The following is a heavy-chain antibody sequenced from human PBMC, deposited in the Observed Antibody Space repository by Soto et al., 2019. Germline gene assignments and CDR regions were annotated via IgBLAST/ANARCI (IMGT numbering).Heavy chain of an antibody. V-gene: IGHV3-7*03. D-gene: IGHD3-16*01. J-gene: IGHJ5*01. CDR1: GFTFSNHW. CDR3: ARARGVDS. Sequence: EVHLVESGGGLVQPGGSLRLSCAGSGFTFSNHWMNWVRQAPGKGLEWVANIKADGSEKYYVDSVKGRFTISRDNAKNSLYLQMNSLRAEDTAVDDCARARGVDSWGQGTLVTVSS. CDR2: IKADGSEK.